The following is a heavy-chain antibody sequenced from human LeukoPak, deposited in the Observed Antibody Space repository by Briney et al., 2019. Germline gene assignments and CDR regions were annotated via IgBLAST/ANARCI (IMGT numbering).Heavy chain of an antibody. V-gene: IGHV1-69*05. CDR1: GGTFSSYA. Sequence: SVKVSCKASGGTFSSYAISWVRQAPGQGLEWMGGIIPIFGTANYAQKFQGRVTITTDESTSPAYMELSSLRSEDTAVYYCVRGSWSCYTYFAYWGKGTLVTVSS. CDR3: VRGSWSCYTYFAY. CDR2: IIPIFGTA. J-gene: IGHJ4*02. D-gene: IGHD3-3*01.